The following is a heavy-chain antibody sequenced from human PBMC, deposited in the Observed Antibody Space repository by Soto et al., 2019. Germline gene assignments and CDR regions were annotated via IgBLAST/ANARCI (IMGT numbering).Heavy chain of an antibody. Sequence: EVQLLESGGGLVQPGGSLRLSCAASGFTFSTYAMSWVRQAPRKGLEWVSAISGNGGDYTYYADSVKGQFTISRDNPKNTLYLLMNSLRAEDTAVYYCVPLCRYCSTTTPSWGQGTLVTVSS. J-gene: IGHJ4*02. CDR3: VPLCRYCSTTTPS. V-gene: IGHV3-23*01. CDR2: ISGNGGDYT. CDR1: GFTFSTYA. D-gene: IGHD2-2*01.